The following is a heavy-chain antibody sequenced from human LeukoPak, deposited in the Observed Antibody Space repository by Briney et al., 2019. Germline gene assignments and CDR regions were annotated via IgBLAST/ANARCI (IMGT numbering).Heavy chain of an antibody. CDR2: ISNDGSNK. J-gene: IGHJ4*02. D-gene: IGHD2-2*01. V-gene: IGHV3-30*18. CDR1: GFTISSYG. CDR3: AKDRDFVVVPDAINY. Sequence: GGSLRLSCAASGFTISSYGMHWVRQAPGKGLEWVAVISNDGSNKYYVDSVKGRFTISRDNSKNTLYLQMNSLRAEDTAVYYCAKDRDFVVVPDAINYWGQGTLVTVSS.